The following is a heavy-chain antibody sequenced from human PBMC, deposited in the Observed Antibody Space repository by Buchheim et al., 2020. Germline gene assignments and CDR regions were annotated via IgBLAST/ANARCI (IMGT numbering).Heavy chain of an antibody. D-gene: IGHD6-19*01. V-gene: IGHV3-48*01. Sequence: EVQLVESGGGLVQRGGSLSLSCAASGFTFTTYSMNWVRQAPGKGPEWISYIDGSSTTIYYADSVKGRFTSSRDNAKNSLYLQMSSLRVEDTAVYYCARVTAVAGTDYWGQGTL. CDR2: IDGSSTTI. J-gene: IGHJ4*02. CDR1: GFTFTTYS. CDR3: ARVTAVAGTDY.